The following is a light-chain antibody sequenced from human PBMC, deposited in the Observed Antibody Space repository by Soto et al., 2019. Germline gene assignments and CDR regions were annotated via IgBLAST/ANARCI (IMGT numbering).Light chain of an antibody. Sequence: EIAMTQSPVTLSASPGERVTLSCRASQSGNINLAWYRQRSGQAPRVLIYGASNKASGIPDRFSGSGSGTDFTLTISSLEPDDFALYYCQQYKDWPPLTFGGGTRVEIK. CDR2: GAS. CDR3: QQYKDWPPLT. CDR1: QSGNIN. J-gene: IGKJ4*01. V-gene: IGKV3D-15*01.